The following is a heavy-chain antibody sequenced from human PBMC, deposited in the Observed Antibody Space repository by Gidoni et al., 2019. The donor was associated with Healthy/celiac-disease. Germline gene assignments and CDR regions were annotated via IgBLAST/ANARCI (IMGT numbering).Heavy chain of an antibody. Sequence: EVQLVESGGGLVQPGGSLRRSCAAAGFTFSSYEMNWVRQAPGKGLDWVSYISSSGSTIYYADSVKGRFTISRDNAKNSLYLQMNSLRAEDTAVYYCARDTGPLDYWGQGTLVTVSS. CDR1: GFTFSSYE. J-gene: IGHJ4*02. CDR3: ARDTGPLDY. CDR2: ISSSGSTI. V-gene: IGHV3-48*03.